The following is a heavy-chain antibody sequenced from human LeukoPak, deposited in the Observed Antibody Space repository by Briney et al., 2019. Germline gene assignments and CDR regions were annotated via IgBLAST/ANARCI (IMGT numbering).Heavy chain of an antibody. Sequence: GVLRLSCAASGFTFSSYSMNWVRQAPGKGLEWVSSISSSSSYIYYADSVKGRFTISRDNAKNSLYLQMNSLRAEDTAVYYCARVGPMTTVTRTPYWYFDLWGRGTLVTVSS. CDR1: GFTFSSYS. V-gene: IGHV3-21*01. CDR3: ARVGPMTTVTRTPYWYFDL. D-gene: IGHD4-17*01. CDR2: ISSSSSYI. J-gene: IGHJ2*01.